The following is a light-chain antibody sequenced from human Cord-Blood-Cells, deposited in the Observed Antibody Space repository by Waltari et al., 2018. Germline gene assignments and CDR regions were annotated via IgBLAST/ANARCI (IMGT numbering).Light chain of an antibody. CDR3: QQRSNWPRT. Sequence: EIVLTQSPATLPLSPGERATLSCRASQSVSSYLAWYQQKPGQAPRLLIYDASNRATVLPARFSGSGSGTDFTITISRLEPEDFAVYYCQQRSNWPRTFGQGTKVEIK. J-gene: IGKJ1*01. CDR1: QSVSSY. CDR2: DAS. V-gene: IGKV3-11*01.